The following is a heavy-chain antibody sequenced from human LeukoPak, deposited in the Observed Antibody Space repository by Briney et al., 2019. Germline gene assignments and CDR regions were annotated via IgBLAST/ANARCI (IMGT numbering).Heavy chain of an antibody. CDR1: GDSVSRSDSY. D-gene: IGHD3-22*01. V-gene: IGHV4-39*01. CDR2: IYYSGRT. Sequence: SETLSLTCSVSGDSVSRSDSYWDWVRQPPGKGLEWIGTIYYSGRTCYSPSLKSRVTMSVDPSNNQFSLNLRSVTAADTALYYCARRRYYDGSGYLEWGQGTLLSVSS. CDR3: ARRRYYDGSGYLE. J-gene: IGHJ1*01.